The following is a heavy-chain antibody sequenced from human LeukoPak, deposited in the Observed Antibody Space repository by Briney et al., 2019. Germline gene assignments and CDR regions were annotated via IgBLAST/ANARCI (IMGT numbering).Heavy chain of an antibody. J-gene: IGHJ4*02. Sequence: GGSLRLSCAASGFTFSDYYMSWVRQAPGKGLEWVSAISGSGGSTYYADSVTGRFTISRDNSKNTLYLQMNSLRAEDTAVYYCAKDRPLRGVIIMPSGWGQGTLVTVSS. V-gene: IGHV3-23*01. CDR1: GFTFSDYY. CDR3: AKDRPLRGVIIMPSG. CDR2: ISGSGGST. D-gene: IGHD3-10*01.